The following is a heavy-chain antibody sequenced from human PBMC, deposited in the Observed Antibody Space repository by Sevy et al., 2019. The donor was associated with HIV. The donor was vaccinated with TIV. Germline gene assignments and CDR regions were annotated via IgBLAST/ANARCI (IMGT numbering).Heavy chain of an antibody. J-gene: IGHJ6*02. V-gene: IGHV3-30*18. Sequence: GGSLRLSCVGSGFTFRTYGMHWVRQSPGKGLEWVALISFDGKNKSNGDSVKGRFINTKDKSKNTFYLEMNRLRPEDTAVYYSADDKYYSDRGGMAHVDVWGQGTMVTVSS. CDR3: ADDKYYSDRGGMAHVDV. CDR2: ISFDGKNK. CDR1: GFTFRTYG. D-gene: IGHD2-15*01.